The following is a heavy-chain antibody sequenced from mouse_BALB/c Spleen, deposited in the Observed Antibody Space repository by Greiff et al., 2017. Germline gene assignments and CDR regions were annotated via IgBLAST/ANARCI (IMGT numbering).Heavy chain of an antibody. J-gene: IGHJ4*01. CDR3: ARWLRDSMDY. V-gene: IGHV1-87*01. Sequence: VQLQESGAELARPGASVKLSCKASGYTFTSYWMQWVKQRPGQGLEWIGAIYPGDGDTRYTQKFKGKATLTADKSSSTAYMQLSSLASEDSAVYYCARWLRDSMDYWGQGTSVTVSS. CDR2: IYPGDGDT. CDR1: GYTFTSYW. D-gene: IGHD2-2*01.